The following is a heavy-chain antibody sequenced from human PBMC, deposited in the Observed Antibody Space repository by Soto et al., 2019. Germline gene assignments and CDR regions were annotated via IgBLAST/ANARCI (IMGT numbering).Heavy chain of an antibody. D-gene: IGHD2-15*01. J-gene: IGHJ4*02. Sequence: EVQLLESGGGLVQPGGSLRLSCAASGFTFSSYAMSWVRQAPGKGLEWVSAISGSGGSTYYADSVKGRFTISRDNSKNPLYLQMNSLRAEDTAVYYCAKRAYCSGGSCYSGYHNDYGDYDFVGDPFYYFDYWGQGTLVTVSS. CDR2: ISGSGGST. CDR3: AKRAYCSGGSCYSGYHNDYGDYDFVGDPFYYFDY. CDR1: GFTFSSYA. V-gene: IGHV3-23*01.